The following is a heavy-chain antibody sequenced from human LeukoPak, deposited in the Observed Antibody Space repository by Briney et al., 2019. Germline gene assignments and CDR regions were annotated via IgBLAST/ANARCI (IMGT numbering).Heavy chain of an antibody. Sequence: SETPSLTCSVSGGSITKNGYYWGWIRQSPETGLEWIGSMHYSGSTYYNPSLNSRVTISVDTSKNQFSLKLTSVTAADTAVYYCARLSGGGGNLLDSWGQGALLTVSS. J-gene: IGHJ4*02. D-gene: IGHD4-23*01. CDR2: MHYSGST. CDR3: ARLSGGGGNLLDS. V-gene: IGHV4-39*07. CDR1: GGSITKNGYY.